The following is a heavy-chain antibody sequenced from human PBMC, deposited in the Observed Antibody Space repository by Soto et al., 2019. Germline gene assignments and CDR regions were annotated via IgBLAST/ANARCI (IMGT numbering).Heavy chain of an antibody. Sequence: KASETLSLTCTVSGGSVSSGSYYWSWIRQPPGKGLEWIGCIYYSGSTNYNPSLKSRVTISVDTSKNQFSLKLSSVTAADTAVYYCARGVRWLQLSWFDPWGQGTLVTVSS. CDR3: ARGVRWLQLSWFDP. CDR1: GGSVSSGSYY. J-gene: IGHJ5*02. CDR2: IYYSGST. V-gene: IGHV4-61*01. D-gene: IGHD5-12*01.